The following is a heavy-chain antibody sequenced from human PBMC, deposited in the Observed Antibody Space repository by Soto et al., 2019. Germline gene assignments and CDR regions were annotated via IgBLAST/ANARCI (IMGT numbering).Heavy chain of an antibody. Sequence: QVQLVQSGAEEKKPGASVKVSCKASGYTFTSYAMHWLRQAPGQRLEWMGWINAGNGNTKYSQKFQGRVTITRDTSASTAYMELSSLRSEDTAVYYWARGIAPYYFDYWGQGTLVTVSS. CDR3: ARGIAPYYFDY. CDR2: INAGNGNT. J-gene: IGHJ4*02. CDR1: GYTFTSYA. V-gene: IGHV1-3*05. D-gene: IGHD6-13*01.